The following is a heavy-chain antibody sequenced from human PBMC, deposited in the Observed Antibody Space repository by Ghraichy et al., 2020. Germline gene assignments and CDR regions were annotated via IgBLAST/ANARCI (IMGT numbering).Heavy chain of an antibody. D-gene: IGHD3-22*01. CDR1: GFTFSRNI. V-gene: IGHV3-21*01. J-gene: IGHJ4*02. Sequence: GALRLSCAASGFTFSRNIMNWVRQAPGKGLEWVSSISSSSIYIYYADSVKGRFTISRDNAKNSLYLQMNSLRAEDTAVYYCVREEDHDRSGLDYWGQGTLVTVSS. CDR2: ISSSSIYI. CDR3: VREEDHDRSGLDY.